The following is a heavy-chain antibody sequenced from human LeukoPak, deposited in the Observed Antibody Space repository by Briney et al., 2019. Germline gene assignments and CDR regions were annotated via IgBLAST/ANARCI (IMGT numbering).Heavy chain of an antibody. CDR2: IYYSGST. V-gene: IGHV4-31*03. CDR3: ARVGMGETTVTTSGY. D-gene: IGHD4-17*01. Sequence: PSQTLSLTCTVSGGSISSGDYYWSWIRQHPGKGLEWIGYIYYSGSTYYNPSLKSRVTISVDTSKNQFSLKLSSVTVADTAVYYCARVGMGETTVTTSGYWGQGTLVTVSS. CDR1: GGSISSGDYY. J-gene: IGHJ4*02.